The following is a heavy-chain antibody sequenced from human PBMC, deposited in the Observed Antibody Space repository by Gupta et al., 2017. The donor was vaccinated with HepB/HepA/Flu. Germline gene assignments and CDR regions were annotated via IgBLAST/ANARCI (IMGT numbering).Heavy chain of an antibody. J-gene: IGHJ6*03. Sequence: QVQLVQSGAEVKKPGSSVKVSCKASGGPFSSYAISWVRQAPGQGLEWMGGIIPIFGTANYAQKFQGRVTSTADESTSTAYMERSSLRSEETAVYYCARDRIHNNDADYYYYYYMDVGGKGTTVTVSS. D-gene: IGHD1-1*01. CDR1: GGPFSSYA. V-gene: IGHV1-69*01. CDR3: ARDRIHNNDADYYYYYYMDV. CDR2: IIPIFGTA.